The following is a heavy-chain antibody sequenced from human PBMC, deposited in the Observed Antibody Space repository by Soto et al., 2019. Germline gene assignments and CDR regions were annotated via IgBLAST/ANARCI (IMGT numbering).Heavy chain of an antibody. CDR1: GGSISSYY. D-gene: IGHD3-22*01. CDR3: ARDPMYYYDSSGYYSDYSCYGMDV. Sequence: SETLSLTCTVSGGSISSYYWSWIRQPAGKGLEWIGRIYTSGSTNYNPSLKSRVTMSVDTSKNQFSLKLSSVTAADTAVYYCARDPMYYYDSSGYYSDYSCYGMDVWGQGTTVTVSS. CDR2: IYTSGST. J-gene: IGHJ6*02. V-gene: IGHV4-4*07.